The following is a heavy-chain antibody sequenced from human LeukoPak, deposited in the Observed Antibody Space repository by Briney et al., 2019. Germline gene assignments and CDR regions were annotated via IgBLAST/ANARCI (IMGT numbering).Heavy chain of an antibody. Sequence: ASVKVSCKASGYTFTGYYMHWVRQAPGQGLEWMGRINPNSGGTNYAQKFQGRVTMTRDTSISTAYMELSRLRSDDTAVYYCARGVPTAVAGGWGHPGNYWGQGTLVTVSS. J-gene: IGHJ4*02. V-gene: IGHV1-2*06. CDR1: GYTFTGYY. CDR2: INPNSGGT. D-gene: IGHD6-19*01. CDR3: ARGVPTAVAGGWGHPGNY.